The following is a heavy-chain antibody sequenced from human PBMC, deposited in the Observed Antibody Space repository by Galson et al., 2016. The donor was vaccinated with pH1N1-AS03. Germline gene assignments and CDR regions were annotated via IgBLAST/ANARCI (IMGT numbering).Heavy chain of an antibody. J-gene: IGHJ5*02. Sequence: SLRLSCAASGFTFSSYGMHWVRRAPGKGLEWVAVISYDGSNKYYADSVKGRFTISRDNSKNTLYLQMNSLRAEDTAVYYCAKDPASGEVWDILGALNWFDPWGQGTLVTVSS. CDR2: ISYDGSNK. D-gene: IGHD1-26*01. CDR3: AKDPASGEVWDILGALNWFDP. V-gene: IGHV3-30*18. CDR1: GFTFSSYG.